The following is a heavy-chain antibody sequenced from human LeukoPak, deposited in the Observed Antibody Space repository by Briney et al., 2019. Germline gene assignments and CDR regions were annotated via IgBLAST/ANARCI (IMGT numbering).Heavy chain of an antibody. V-gene: IGHV1-2*02. CDR2: INPNSGGT. D-gene: IGHD2-15*01. CDR1: GYTFTGYY. J-gene: IGHJ5*02. Sequence: ASVKVSCKASGYTFTGYYMHWVRQAPGQGLEWMGWINPNSGGTNYAQKFQGRVTMTRDTSISTAYMELSRLRSDDTAVYYCARARTYWSGGSCYLLDPWGQGTLVTVSS. CDR3: ARARTYWSGGSCYLLDP.